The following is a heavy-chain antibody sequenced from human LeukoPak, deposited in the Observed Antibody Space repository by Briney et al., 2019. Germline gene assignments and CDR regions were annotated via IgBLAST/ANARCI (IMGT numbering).Heavy chain of an antibody. J-gene: IGHJ6*03. CDR2: IYHSAST. D-gene: IGHD5-12*01. CDR3: ARTADDYRSNYYYYMDV. V-gene: IGHV4-38-2*02. CDR1: GYSISSGYY. Sequence: KPSETLSLTCTVSGYSISSGYYWGWIRQPPGTGLEWIGSIYHSASTYYNPSLKSRVTISVDTSKNQFSLKLSSVTAADTAVYYCARTADDYRSNYYYYMDVWGKGTTVTISS.